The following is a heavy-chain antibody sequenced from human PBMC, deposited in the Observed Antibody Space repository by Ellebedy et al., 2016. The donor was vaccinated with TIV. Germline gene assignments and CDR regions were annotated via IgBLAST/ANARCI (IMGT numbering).Heavy chain of an antibody. CDR3: ASAPNWFYLDF. V-gene: IGHV4-59*01. D-gene: IGHD3-10*01. Sequence: MPSETLSLTCNVSGASITTYYWNWIRQSPGKGLEWIGYMSYSGSTNYNPSLKSRVTISLDTSTNQFSLRLSSVTAADTAVYYCASAPNWFYLDFWGQGTLVSVSS. CDR2: MSYSGST. CDR1: GASITTYY. J-gene: IGHJ4*02.